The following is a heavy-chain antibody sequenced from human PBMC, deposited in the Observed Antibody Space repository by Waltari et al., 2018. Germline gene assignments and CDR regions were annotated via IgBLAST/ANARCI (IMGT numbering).Heavy chain of an antibody. D-gene: IGHD2-8*01. V-gene: IGHV1-18*04. Sequence: QVQMVQSGAEVRKPGASVKVSCEASGYTFTTYGISWVRQAPGQGLECMGWGSADYGDTHYAGKVQDRGTLTRDTSTSTAYMELRSLRGDDTAVYYCVREGETAGTVYLQYWGQGTLVSVSS. J-gene: IGHJ1*01. CDR2: GSADYGDT. CDR1: GYTFTTYG. CDR3: VREGETAGTVYLQY.